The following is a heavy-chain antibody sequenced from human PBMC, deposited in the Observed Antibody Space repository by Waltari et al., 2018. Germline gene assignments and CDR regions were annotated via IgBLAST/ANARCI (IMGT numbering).Heavy chain of an antibody. J-gene: IGHJ4*02. CDR3: ARLPTKYYDSIGWGFFDQ. CDR1: RYFLSDDH. D-gene: IGHD3-22*01. V-gene: IGHV4-59*08. CDR2: RRNTGGT. Sequence: HVQLQDSGQGLVMPSETMSLTCTVSRYFLSDDHWTWIRQAPGTGLEWIAYRRNTGGTKCTPSVESRVTVSAVTSKKQFSLRLTSVTAADTAVYYCARLPTKYYDSIGWGFFDQWGQGILVTVSS.